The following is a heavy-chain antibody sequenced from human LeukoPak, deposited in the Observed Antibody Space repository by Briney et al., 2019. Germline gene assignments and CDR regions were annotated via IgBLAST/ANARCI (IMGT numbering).Heavy chain of an antibody. J-gene: IGHJ5*02. Sequence: ASVKVSCKASGGTSSSYAISWVRQAPGQGLEWMGRIIPILGIANYAQKFQGRVTITADKSTSTAYMELSSLRSEDTAVYYCARDRSKGIAARSGGWFDPWGQGTLVTVSS. D-gene: IGHD6-6*01. V-gene: IGHV1-69*04. CDR1: GGTSSSYA. CDR2: IIPILGIA. CDR3: ARDRSKGIAARSGGWFDP.